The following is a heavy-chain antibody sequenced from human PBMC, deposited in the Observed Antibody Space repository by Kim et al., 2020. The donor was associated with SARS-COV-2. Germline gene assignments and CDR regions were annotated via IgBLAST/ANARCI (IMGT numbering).Heavy chain of an antibody. CDR1: GFTFSSYW. J-gene: IGHJ3*02. CDR2: INSDGSST. V-gene: IGHV3-74*01. CDR3: ARESLVKGSGSYYNVYWDPTPNAFDI. Sequence: GGSLRLSCAASGFTFSSYWMHWVRQAPGKGLVWVSRINSDGSSTSYADSVKGRFTISRDNAKNTLYLQMNSLRAEDTAVYYCARESLVKGSGSYYNVYWDPTPNAFDIWGQGTIVTVSS. D-gene: IGHD3-10*01.